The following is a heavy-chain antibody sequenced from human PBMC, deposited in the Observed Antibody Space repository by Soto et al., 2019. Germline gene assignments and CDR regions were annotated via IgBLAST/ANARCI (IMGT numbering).Heavy chain of an antibody. CDR2: IYYSGST. CDR3: AREIVTTGEYYFDS. D-gene: IGHD1-1*01. Sequence: SETLSLTCTVSGGSVSSGSYYWSWIRQPPGKGLEWIGYIYYSGSTNYNPSLKSRVTISRDTAKNTLYLQMNSLRAEDTAVYYCAREIVTTGEYYFDSWGLGTLVTVSS. V-gene: IGHV4-61*01. J-gene: IGHJ4*02. CDR1: GGSVSSGSYY.